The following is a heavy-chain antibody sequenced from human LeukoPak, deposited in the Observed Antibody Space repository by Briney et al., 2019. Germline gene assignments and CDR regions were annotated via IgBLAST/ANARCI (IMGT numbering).Heavy chain of an antibody. CDR3: ARARPRYCSGGSCYSDFDY. J-gene: IGHJ4*02. D-gene: IGHD2-15*01. CDR1: GGSISSSSYY. V-gene: IGHV4-39*07. CDR2: IYYSGST. Sequence: SETLSLTCTVSGGSISSSSYYWGWIRQPPGKGLEWIGSIYYSGSTYYNPSLKSRVTISVDTSKNQFSLKLSSVTAADTAVYYCARARPRYCSGGSCYSDFDYWAREPWSPSPQ.